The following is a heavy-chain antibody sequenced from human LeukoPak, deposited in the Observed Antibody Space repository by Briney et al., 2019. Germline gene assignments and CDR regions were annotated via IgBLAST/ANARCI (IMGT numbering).Heavy chain of an antibody. CDR2: INHNGETI. Sequence: PGGSLRLSCAASGFPFSSYVMSLVRQAPGKGLEWVSYINHNGETIYYPDFVKGRFTISRDNAKNSLYLQMNSLRDEDTAVYYCARDNDWAFDYWGQGTLVTVSS. J-gene: IGHJ4*02. V-gene: IGHV3-48*02. CDR1: GFPFSSYV. CDR3: ARDNDWAFDY. D-gene: IGHD3-9*01.